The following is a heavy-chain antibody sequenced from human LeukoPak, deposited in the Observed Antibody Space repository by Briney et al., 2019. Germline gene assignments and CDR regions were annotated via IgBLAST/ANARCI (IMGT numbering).Heavy chain of an antibody. Sequence: VASVKVSCKASGGTFSSYAISWVRQAPGQGLEWVGRIIPILGIANYAQKFQGRVTITADKSTSTAYMELSSLRSEDTAVYYCARVPGEQQADYWGQGTLVTVSS. CDR3: ARVPGEQQADY. J-gene: IGHJ4*02. CDR1: GGTFSSYA. D-gene: IGHD6-13*01. CDR2: IIPILGIA. V-gene: IGHV1-69*04.